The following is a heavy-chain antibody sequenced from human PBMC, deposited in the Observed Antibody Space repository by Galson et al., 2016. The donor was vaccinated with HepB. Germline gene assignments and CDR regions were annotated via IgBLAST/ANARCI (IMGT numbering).Heavy chain of an antibody. CDR3: ARDKVAPRSYGRYYYYGMDV. J-gene: IGHJ6*02. V-gene: IGHV1-69*04. CDR1: GGTFSSYA. CDR2: IIPILGIA. D-gene: IGHD5-18*01. Sequence: SVKVSCKASGGTFSSYAISWVRQAPGQGLEWMGRIIPILGIANYAQQFQGRVTITADKSTSTAYMELSSLRSEDTAVYYCARDKVAPRSYGRYYYYGMDVWGQGTTVTVSS.